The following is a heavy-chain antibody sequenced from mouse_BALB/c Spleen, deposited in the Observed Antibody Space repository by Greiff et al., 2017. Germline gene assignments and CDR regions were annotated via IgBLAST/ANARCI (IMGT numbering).Heavy chain of an antibody. Sequence: EVQLQQSGAELVKPGASVKLSCTASGFNIKDTYMHWVKQRPEQGLEWIGRIDPANGNTKYDPKFQGKATITADTSSNTAYLQLSSLTSEDTAVYYGARSNYGNYFDYWGQGTTLTVSA. V-gene: IGHV14-3*02. CDR3: ARSNYGNYFDY. CDR2: IDPANGNT. J-gene: IGHJ2*01. D-gene: IGHD2-5*01. CDR1: GFNIKDTY.